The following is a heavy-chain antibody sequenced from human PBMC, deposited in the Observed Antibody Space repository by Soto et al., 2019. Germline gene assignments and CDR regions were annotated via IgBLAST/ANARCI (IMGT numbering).Heavy chain of an antibody. Sequence: ASVKVSCKASGYTFTSYAMHWVRQAPGQRLEWMGWINAGNGNTKYSQKFQGRVTITRDTSASTAYMELSSLRSEDTAVYYCARGYPPSYSSSWYGRGEYYFDYWGQGTLVTVSS. D-gene: IGHD6-13*01. CDR2: INAGNGNT. CDR1: GYTFTSYA. J-gene: IGHJ4*02. CDR3: ARGYPPSYSSSWYGRGEYYFDY. V-gene: IGHV1-3*01.